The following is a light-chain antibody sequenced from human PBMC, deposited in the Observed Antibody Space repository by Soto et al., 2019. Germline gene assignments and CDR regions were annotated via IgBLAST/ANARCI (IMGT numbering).Light chain of an antibody. V-gene: IGKV4-1*01. CDR1: QSVLDSSKNKNN. J-gene: IGKJ3*01. CDR3: QQYYSTPS. Sequence: DIVMTQSPDSLAVSLGEGATISCKSSQSVLDSSKNKNNLAWYQKKPGQPPKLLIYLASTRESGVPDRFSGRGSGTDFTLTISSLQAEDVAVYYCQQYYSTPSFGPGTKVDIK. CDR2: LAS.